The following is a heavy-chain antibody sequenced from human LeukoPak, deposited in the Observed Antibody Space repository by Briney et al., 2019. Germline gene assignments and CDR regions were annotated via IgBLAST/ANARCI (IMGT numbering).Heavy chain of an antibody. D-gene: IGHD4-11*01. CDR1: GASINSYS. CDR3: ARGMTTVTP. V-gene: IGHV4-59*08. Sequence: SETLSLTCTVSGASINSYSWSWIRQPPGKGLEWLGYIYYSGITNYNPSLKSRVTISVDTSRNQFSLKLSSVTAADTAVYYCARGMTTVTPWGQGTLVTVSS. J-gene: IGHJ5*02. CDR2: IYYSGIT.